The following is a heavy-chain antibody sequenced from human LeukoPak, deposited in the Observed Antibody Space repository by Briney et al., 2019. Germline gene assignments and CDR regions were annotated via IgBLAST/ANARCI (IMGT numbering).Heavy chain of an antibody. CDR3: ARGDFDWLLLY. J-gene: IGHJ4*02. D-gene: IGHD3-9*01. Sequence: SETLSLTCTVSGGSISSYYWSWIRQPPGKGLEWIGYIYYSGSTNYNPSLKSRVTISVDTSKNQFSLKLSSVTAADTAVYYCARGDFDWLLLYWGQGTLVTVSS. V-gene: IGHV4-59*12. CDR1: GGSISSYY. CDR2: IYYSGST.